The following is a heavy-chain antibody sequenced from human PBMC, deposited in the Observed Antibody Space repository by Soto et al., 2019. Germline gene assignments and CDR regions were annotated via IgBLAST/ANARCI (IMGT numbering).Heavy chain of an antibody. CDR3: AKKKGNGMDV. Sequence: PGGSLRLSCAASGFSFNSYSMNWVRQAPGKGLEWVSVVGGSGDNTYYADSVKGRFTVSRDNSKSTLYLEMNSLRPEDSAIYYCAKKKGNGMDVWGLGTTVTVSS. CDR2: VGGSGDNT. J-gene: IGHJ6*02. V-gene: IGHV3-23*01. CDR1: GFSFNSYS.